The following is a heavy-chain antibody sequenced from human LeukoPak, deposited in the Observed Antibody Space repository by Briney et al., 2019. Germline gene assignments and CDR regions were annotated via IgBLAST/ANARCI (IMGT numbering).Heavy chain of an antibody. CDR3: ARAGVGGIVRGILSASDI. CDR2: IYYSGST. D-gene: IGHD1-26*01. V-gene: IGHV4-39*01. Sequence: SETLSLTCTVSGGSISSSSYYWGWIRQPPGKGLEWIGSIYYSGSTYYNPSLKSRVTISVDTSKNQFSLKLSSVTAADTAVYYCARAGVGGIVRGILSASDIWGQGTMVTVSS. J-gene: IGHJ3*02. CDR1: GGSISSSSYY.